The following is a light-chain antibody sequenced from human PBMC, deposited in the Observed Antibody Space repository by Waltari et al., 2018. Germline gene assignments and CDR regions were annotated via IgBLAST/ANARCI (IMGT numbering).Light chain of an antibody. V-gene: IGKV3-11*01. CDR2: GIS. Sequence: EIVLTQSPATLPLSPGERATLSCRASQSVSSYLVWYPQKPGQPPRLLIDGISNRATGIPARFSGSGSGTDFTLTISSLEPEDFAVYYCQQRSNWPSITFGQGTRLEIK. CDR3: QQRSNWPSIT. J-gene: IGKJ5*01. CDR1: QSVSSY.